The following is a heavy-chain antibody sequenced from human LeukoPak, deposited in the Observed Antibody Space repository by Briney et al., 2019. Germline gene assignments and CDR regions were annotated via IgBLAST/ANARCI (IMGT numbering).Heavy chain of an antibody. Sequence: ASVKVSCKASGYSFNGHYIHWVRQAPGQGLEWMGWINPNSGGTNYAQKFQGRVTITRDTSISTAFMELSRLKSDDTAVYYCVGDNDSINWGQGTLVTVSS. CDR2: INPNSGGT. D-gene: IGHD3-22*01. CDR3: VGDNDSIN. J-gene: IGHJ1*01. V-gene: IGHV1-2*02. CDR1: GYSFNGHY.